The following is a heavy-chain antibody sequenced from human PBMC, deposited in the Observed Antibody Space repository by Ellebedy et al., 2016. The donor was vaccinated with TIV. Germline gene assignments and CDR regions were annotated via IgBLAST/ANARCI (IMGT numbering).Heavy chain of an antibody. CDR2: IYHTGRT. Sequence: MPSETLSLTCAVSGGSISSGGYSWSWIRQPPGKGLEWIGYIYHTGRTYYNPSLQTRVTISVDRSMNQFSLKLRSVTAADTAVYYCARAGSYYDVLTGWDYWGQGTLVTVSS. J-gene: IGHJ4*02. CDR3: ARAGSYYDVLTGWDY. V-gene: IGHV4-30-2*01. CDR1: GGSISSGGYS. D-gene: IGHD3-9*01.